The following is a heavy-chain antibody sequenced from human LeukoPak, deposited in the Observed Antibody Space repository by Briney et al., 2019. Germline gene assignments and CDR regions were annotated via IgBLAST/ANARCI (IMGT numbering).Heavy chain of an antibody. J-gene: IGHJ4*02. V-gene: IGHV3-15*01. CDR1: EFTFNNAW. Sequence: PGGSLRLSCAASEFTFNNAWMSWVRQAPAKGLEWVGRVKNVAAGGTTDYAAPVKGRFTISTDDSTNTPYLQMTSLKIEDTAVYYCTTGGRYWGQGTLVTVSA. CDR2: VKNVAAGGTT. CDR3: TTGGRY.